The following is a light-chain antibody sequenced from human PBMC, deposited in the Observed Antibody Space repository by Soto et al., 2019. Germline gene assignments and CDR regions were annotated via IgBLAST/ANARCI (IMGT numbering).Light chain of an antibody. CDR3: QQSYSTPPD. J-gene: IGKJ4*01. Sequence: DIQMTQSPSSLSASVGDRVTITCRASQSISSYLNWYQQKPGKAPKLLIYAASSLQSGVPSRFSGSGSGTDFTLTISSLQPEDFATYYCQQSYSTPPDFGGGTKVDI. CDR2: AAS. V-gene: IGKV1-39*01. CDR1: QSISSY.